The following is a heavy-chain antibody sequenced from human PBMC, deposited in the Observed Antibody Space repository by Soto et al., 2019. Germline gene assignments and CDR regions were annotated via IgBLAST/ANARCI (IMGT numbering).Heavy chain of an antibody. V-gene: IGHV5-10-1*01. CDR1: GYSFTSYW. CDR2: IDPSDSYT. Sequence: PGESLKISCRGSGYSFTSYWISWVRQMPGKGLEWMGRIDPSDSYTNYSPSFQGHVTISADKSISTAYLQWSSLKASDTAMYYCARHAPGIAVAGTGEQPRAESNWFDPWGQGTLVTVSS. CDR3: ARHAPGIAVAGTGEQPRAESNWFDP. J-gene: IGHJ5*02. D-gene: IGHD6-19*01.